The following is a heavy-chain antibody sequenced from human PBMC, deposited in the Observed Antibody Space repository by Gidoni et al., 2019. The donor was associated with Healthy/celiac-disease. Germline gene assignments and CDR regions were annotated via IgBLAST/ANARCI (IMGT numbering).Heavy chain of an antibody. Sequence: QITLKESGPTLVKPTQTLTLTCTFSGFSLSPSGVGVGWIRQPPGKALEWLALIYWDDDKRYSPSLKSRLTITKDTSKNQVVLTMTNMDPVDTATYYCAHRGRNIYELDAFDIWGQGTMVTVSS. CDR1: GFSLSPSGVG. J-gene: IGHJ3*02. CDR2: IYWDDDK. CDR3: AHRGRNIYELDAFDI. D-gene: IGHD3-22*01. V-gene: IGHV2-5*02.